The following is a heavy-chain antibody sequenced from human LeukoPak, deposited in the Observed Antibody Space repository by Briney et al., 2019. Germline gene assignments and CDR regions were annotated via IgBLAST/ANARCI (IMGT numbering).Heavy chain of an antibody. CDR2: IKQDGSDK. Sequence: GGSLRLSCAASGFPFSSYWMSWVRQAPGKGLEWVANIKQDGSDKYYVDSVKGRFTISRDNSKNSLYLQMNSLRTEDTALYYCAEDGSSGSYSDYWGQGTLVTVSS. CDR1: GFPFSSYW. J-gene: IGHJ4*02. D-gene: IGHD1-26*01. V-gene: IGHV3-7*03. CDR3: AEDGSSGSYSDY.